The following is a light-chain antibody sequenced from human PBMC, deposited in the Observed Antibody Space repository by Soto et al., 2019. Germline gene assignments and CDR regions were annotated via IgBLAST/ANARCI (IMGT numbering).Light chain of an antibody. CDR1: QSLANSF. J-gene: IGKJ1*01. CDR2: DTS. Sequence: EFVLTQSPGTLSLSPGERATLSCRASQSLANSFIAWYQQKPGQAPRLLIYDTSSRASGIPDRFSGSGSGTDFTLTISRLEPEDFAVYYCQQYGSSPPTFGQGTKVDIK. CDR3: QQYGSSPPT. V-gene: IGKV3-20*01.